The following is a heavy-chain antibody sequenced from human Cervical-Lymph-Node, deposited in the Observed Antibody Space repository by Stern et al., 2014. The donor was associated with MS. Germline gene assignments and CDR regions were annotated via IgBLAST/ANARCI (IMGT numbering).Heavy chain of an antibody. Sequence: QVQLQESGPGLVKPSETLSLTCTVSGGSISSVGYYWSWTRQHPGKGLEWIGYIYYSGSTNYNPSLESRMTISADTSKNQFSLELHSVAAADTAVYYCARGDGDKYAMDVWGQGTTVTVSS. V-gene: IGHV4-31*03. D-gene: IGHD4-23*01. CDR3: ARGDGDKYAMDV. CDR2: IYYSGST. CDR1: GGSISSVGYY. J-gene: IGHJ6*02.